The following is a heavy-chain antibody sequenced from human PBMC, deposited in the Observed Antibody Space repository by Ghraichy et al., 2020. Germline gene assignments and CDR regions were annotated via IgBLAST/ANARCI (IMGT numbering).Heavy chain of an antibody. D-gene: IGHD4-23*01. CDR1: GFTFSGFS. CDR3: ARGSRVVRFFYYDGMDV. Sequence: GGSLRLSCEASGFTFSGFSMNWVRQAPGKGLEWLSYISSSRTISYADSVKGRFTISRDNAKNSLYLEMKSLTDEDTAVYYCARGSRVVRFFYYDGMDVWGQGTTVTVSS. CDR2: ISSSRTI. J-gene: IGHJ6*02. V-gene: IGHV3-48*02.